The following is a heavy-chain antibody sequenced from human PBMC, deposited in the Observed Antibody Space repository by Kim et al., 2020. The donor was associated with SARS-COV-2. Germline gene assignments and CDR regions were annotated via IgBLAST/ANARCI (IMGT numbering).Heavy chain of an antibody. D-gene: IGHD3-9*01. V-gene: IGHV1-3*01. CDR1: GYTFTSYA. CDR2: INAGNGNT. J-gene: IGHJ5*02. CDR3: ARDKFEPYYDILTGWGGENNWFDP. Sequence: ASVKVSCKASGYTFTSYAMHWVRQAPGQRLEWMGWINAGNGNTKYSQKFQGRVTITRDTSASTAYMELSSLRSEDTAVYYCARDKFEPYYDILTGWGGENNWFDPWGQGTLVTVSS.